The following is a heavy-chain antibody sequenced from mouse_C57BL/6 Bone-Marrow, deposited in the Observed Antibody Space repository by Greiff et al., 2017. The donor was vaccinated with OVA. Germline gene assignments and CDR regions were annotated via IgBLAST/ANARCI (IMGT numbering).Heavy chain of an antibody. CDR3: ARGGRGYFDY. CDR1: GFTFSDYG. CDR2: ISSGSSTI. J-gene: IGHJ2*01. Sequence: EVKVVESGGGLVKPGGSLKFSCAASGFTFSDYGMHWVRQAPEKGLEWVAYISSGSSTIYYADTVKGRFTISRDNAKNTLFLQMTRLRSEDTAMYYCARGGRGYFDYWGQGTTLTVSS. V-gene: IGHV5-17*01.